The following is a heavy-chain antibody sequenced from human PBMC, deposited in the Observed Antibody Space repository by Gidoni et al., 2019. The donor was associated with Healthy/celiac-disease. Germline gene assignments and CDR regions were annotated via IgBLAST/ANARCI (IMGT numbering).Heavy chain of an antibody. CDR1: GFTFSDYY. V-gene: IGHV3-11*06. CDR3: ARGLNTATAAGSDWYY. CDR2: ISSSSSYT. J-gene: IGHJ4*02. Sequence: QVQLVESGGGLVKPGGSLRLSCAASGFTFSDYYMSWIRQAPGKGLEWVSYISSSSSYTNYADSVKGRFTISRDNAKNSLYLQMNSLRAEDTAVYYCARGLNTATAAGSDWYYWGQGTLVTVSS. D-gene: IGHD6-13*01.